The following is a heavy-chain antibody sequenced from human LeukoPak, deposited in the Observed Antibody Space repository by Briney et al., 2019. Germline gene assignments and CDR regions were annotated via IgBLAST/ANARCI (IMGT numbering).Heavy chain of an antibody. CDR1: GYKFNRFG. CDR2: ISAQNGNT. V-gene: IGHV1-18*01. D-gene: IGHD4-17*01. J-gene: IGHJ4*02. CDR3: ARDVVHTVTTLDY. Sequence: ASVKVSCKASGYKFNRFGISWVRQAPGQGLEWMGWISAQNGNTNYAEKLRGRVTMSTDTFTSTAYIEVRNLRPDDTAMYYCARDVVHTVTTLDYWGQGTLVTVSS.